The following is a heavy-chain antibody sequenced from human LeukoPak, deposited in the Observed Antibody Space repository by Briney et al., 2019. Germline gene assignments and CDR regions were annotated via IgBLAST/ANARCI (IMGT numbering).Heavy chain of an antibody. D-gene: IGHD3-10*01. CDR1: GFTFSSYT. CDR3: AIDPNWDRGY. CDR2: IGTSAGST. Sequence: GGSLRLSCATSGFTFSSYTMTWVRQAPGKGLEYVSGIGTSAGSTIYADSVKGRFTISRDNSKNTVYLQMDSLRVEDTAVYYCAIDPNWDRGYWGQGTLVTVSS. V-gene: IGHV3-23*01. J-gene: IGHJ4*02.